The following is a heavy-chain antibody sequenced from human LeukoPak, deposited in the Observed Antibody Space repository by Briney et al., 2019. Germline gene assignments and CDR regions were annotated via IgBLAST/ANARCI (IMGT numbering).Heavy chain of an antibody. Sequence: YNVNTNYSQNLQGRVTMTTDTSTITAYMELRSLRSDDTAVYYCARDKDDILTGYYSSADYWGQGTLVTVSS. J-gene: IGHJ4*02. D-gene: IGHD3-9*01. CDR3: ARDKDDILTGYYSSADY. CDR2: YNVNT. V-gene: IGHV1-18*01.